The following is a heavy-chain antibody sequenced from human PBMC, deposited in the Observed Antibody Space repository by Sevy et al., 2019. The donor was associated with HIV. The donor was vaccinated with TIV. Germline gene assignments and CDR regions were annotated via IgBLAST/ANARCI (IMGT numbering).Heavy chain of an antibody. CDR1: GFAFSNYYA. CDR3: ARAPGAVTVDKFSYYMDV. Sequence: GGSLRLSCAASGFAFSNYYAMHWVRQAPGKGLEWVALISYDGSDKYYADSVKGRFTISRDNTNNSLYLQMNTLKVEDTAVYYCARAPGAVTVDKFSYYMDVWGQGTTVTVSS. CDR2: ISYDGSDK. D-gene: IGHD6-19*01. V-gene: IGHV3-30-3*01. J-gene: IGHJ6*02.